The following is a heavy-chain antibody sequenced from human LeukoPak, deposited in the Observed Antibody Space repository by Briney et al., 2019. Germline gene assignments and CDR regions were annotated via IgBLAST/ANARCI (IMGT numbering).Heavy chain of an antibody. J-gene: IGHJ5*02. V-gene: IGHV1-2*02. Sequence: ASVKVSCKASGYTFTGYYMHWVRQAPGQGLEWMGLINPNSGGTNYAQKFQGRVTMTRDTSISTAYMELSRLRSDDTAVYYCARDWVGVVVPAAMINWFDPWGQGTLVTVSS. D-gene: IGHD2-2*01. CDR3: ARDWVGVVVPAAMINWFDP. CDR2: INPNSGGT. CDR1: GYTFTGYY.